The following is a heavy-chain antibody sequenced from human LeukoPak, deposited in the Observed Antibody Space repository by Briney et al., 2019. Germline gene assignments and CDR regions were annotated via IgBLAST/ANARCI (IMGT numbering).Heavy chain of an antibody. J-gene: IGHJ4*02. Sequence: ASVKVSCKTSGFTLTIYDINWVRQATGQGLEWMGWMNGNSGDTGYAQKLQGRVTMTTDTSTSTAYMELRSLRSDDTAVYYCARRTLVAGPDFDYWGQGTLVTVSS. CDR3: ARRTLVAGPDFDY. CDR1: GFTLTIYD. V-gene: IGHV1-8*01. CDR2: MNGNSGDT. D-gene: IGHD6-19*01.